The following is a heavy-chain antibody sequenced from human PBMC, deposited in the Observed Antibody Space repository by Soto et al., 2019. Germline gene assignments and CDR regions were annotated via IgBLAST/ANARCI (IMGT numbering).Heavy chain of an antibody. J-gene: IGHJ3*02. Sequence: QVQLVESGGGVVQPGRSLRLSCAASGFTFSSYGMHWVRQAPGKGLEWVAVDGSNKYYADSVKGRFTISRDTSKNTLYLQMNSLRAEDTAMYYCAKDYGSGCDWLRVGDASDIWGQGTMVTVSS. CDR1: GFTFSSYG. CDR2: DGSNK. V-gene: IGHV3-30*18. CDR3: AKDYGSGCDWLRVGDASDI. D-gene: IGHD6-19*01.